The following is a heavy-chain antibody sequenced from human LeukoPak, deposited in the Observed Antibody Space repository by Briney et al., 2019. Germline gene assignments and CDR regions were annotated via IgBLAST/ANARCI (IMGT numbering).Heavy chain of an antibody. J-gene: IGHJ5*02. D-gene: IGHD4-17*01. CDR1: GGTFSSYA. CDR2: IIPIFGTA. CDR3: AMRPTDGDHGAGWRYYNWFDP. V-gene: IGHV1-69*13. Sequence: SVKVSCKASGGTFSSYAISWVRQAPGQGLEWMGGIIPIFGTANYAQKFQGRVTITADESTSTAYMELSSLRSEDTAVYYCAMRPTDGDHGAGWRYYNWFDPWGQGTLVTVSS.